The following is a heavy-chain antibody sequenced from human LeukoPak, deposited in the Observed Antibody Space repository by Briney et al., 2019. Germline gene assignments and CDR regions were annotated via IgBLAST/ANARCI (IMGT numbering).Heavy chain of an antibody. CDR2: ISISSSAI. V-gene: IGHV3-48*01. CDR1: GFTFSSHS. J-gene: IGHJ4*02. Sequence: GGSLRLSCAASGFTFSSHSMTWVRQAPGKGLEWVSYISISSSAIYYADSVKGRFTISRDNARNSLYLQMNSLRAEDTAVYYCARKKYRLIDFWGQGTLVTVSS. D-gene: IGHD2-21*02. CDR3: ARKKYRLIDF.